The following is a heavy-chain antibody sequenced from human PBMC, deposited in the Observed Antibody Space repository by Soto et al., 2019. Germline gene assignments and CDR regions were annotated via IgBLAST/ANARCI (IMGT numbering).Heavy chain of an antibody. Sequence: SQTLSLTCAISGDSVSSTSAAWSWIRQSPSRGLEWLGMTYNRSKWYNDFAVSVRSRITINPDTSKNQFSLQLSSVTPEDTAVYYCSRSNAADRPRVGYYYYMDVWGKGTTVTVSS. CDR2: TYNRSKWYN. V-gene: IGHV6-1*01. CDR1: GDSVSSTSAA. J-gene: IGHJ6*03. D-gene: IGHD1-1*01. CDR3: SRSNAADRPRVGYYYYMDV.